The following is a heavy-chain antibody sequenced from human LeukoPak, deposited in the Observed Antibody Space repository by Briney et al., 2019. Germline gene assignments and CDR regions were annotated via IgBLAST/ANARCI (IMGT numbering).Heavy chain of an antibody. D-gene: IGHD3-22*01. CDR2: IYYSGST. J-gene: IGHJ3*02. Sequence: PSETLSLTCTVSGGSISSSSYYWGWIRQPPGKGLEWIGSIYYSGSTYYNPSLKSRVTISVDTSKNQFSLKLSSVTAADTAVYYCARPGPYYYDSSGCLDWYAFDIWGQGTMVTVSS. CDR3: ARPGPYYYDSSGCLDWYAFDI. CDR1: GGSISSSSYY. V-gene: IGHV4-39*01.